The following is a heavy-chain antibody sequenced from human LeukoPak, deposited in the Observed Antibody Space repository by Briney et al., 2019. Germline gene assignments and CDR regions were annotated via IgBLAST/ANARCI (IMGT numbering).Heavy chain of an antibody. J-gene: IGHJ5*02. Sequence: GGSLRLSCAASGFTVSSNYMSWVRQAPGKGLEWLGRIRSKSDGGTTDYAAPVKGRFTISRDDSKSTLYLQMNSLNIEDTAVYYCTTDCRPEYSCFWYNWFDPWGQGTLVTVSS. CDR3: TTDCRPEYSCFWYNWFDP. V-gene: IGHV3-15*01. CDR1: GFTVSSNY. CDR2: IRSKSDGGTT. D-gene: IGHD2-15*01.